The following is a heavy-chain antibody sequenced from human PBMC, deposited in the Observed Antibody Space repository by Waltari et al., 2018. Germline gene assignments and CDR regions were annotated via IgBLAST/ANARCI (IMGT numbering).Heavy chain of an antibody. Sequence: QVQLVESGGGVVQPGRSLRPSCAASGFTFSSHGMHWVRRAPGKGLEWVAVIWYDGSNKYYADSVKGRFTISRDNSKNTLYLQMNSLRAEDTAVYYCAKDMSGSPPNYYFDYWGQGTLVTVSS. CDR1: GFTFSSHG. CDR2: IWYDGSNK. V-gene: IGHV3-33*06. CDR3: AKDMSGSPPNYYFDY. J-gene: IGHJ4*02. D-gene: IGHD3-3*01.